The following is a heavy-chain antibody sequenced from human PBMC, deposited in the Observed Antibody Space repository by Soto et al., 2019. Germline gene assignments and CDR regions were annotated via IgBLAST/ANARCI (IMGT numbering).Heavy chain of an antibody. CDR1: GDSVSNYY. Sequence: SETLSLTCTVSGDSVSNYYWSWIRQPAGRGLEWIGRVYSSGAATYNPSLNGRVTMSVDTSRNQFSLRLSSVTAADTAIYYCTKGPNWNYYYYGVDVWGQGTAVT. CDR2: VYSSGAA. CDR3: TKGPNWNYYYYGVDV. V-gene: IGHV4-4*07. J-gene: IGHJ6*02. D-gene: IGHD1-20*01.